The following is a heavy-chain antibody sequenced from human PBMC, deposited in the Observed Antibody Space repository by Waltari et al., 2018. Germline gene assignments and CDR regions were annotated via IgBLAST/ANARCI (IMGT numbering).Heavy chain of an antibody. J-gene: IGHJ3*02. V-gene: IGHV4-34*01. CDR2: INHSGST. Sequence: QVQLQQWGAGLLKPSETLSLTCAVYGGSFSGYYWSWIRQPPGKGLEWIGEINHSGSTNYNPSLKSRVTISVDTSKNQFSLKLSSVTAADTAVYYCARGLRCSSTSCYKTFDIWGQGTMVTVSS. CDR1: GGSFSGYY. D-gene: IGHD2-2*02. CDR3: ARGLRCSSTSCYKTFDI.